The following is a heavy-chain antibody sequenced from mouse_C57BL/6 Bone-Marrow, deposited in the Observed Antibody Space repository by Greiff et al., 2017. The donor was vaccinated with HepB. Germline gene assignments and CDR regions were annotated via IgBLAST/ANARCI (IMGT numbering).Heavy chain of an antibody. CDR2: ISGGGGNN. CDR3: ARHEGYWGLRRRGFAY. V-gene: IGHV5-9*01. Sequence: EVQLQESGGGLVKPGGSLKLSCAASGFTFSSYTMSWVRQTPEKRLEWVATISGGGGNNYYPDSVKGRFTISRDNAKNTLYLQMSSLRSEDTALYYCARHEGYWGLRRRGFAYWGQGTLVTVSA. D-gene: IGHD2-4*01. J-gene: IGHJ3*01. CDR1: GFTFSSYT.